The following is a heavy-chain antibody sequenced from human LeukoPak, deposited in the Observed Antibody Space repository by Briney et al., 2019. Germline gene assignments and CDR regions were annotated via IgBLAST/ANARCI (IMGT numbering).Heavy chain of an antibody. CDR1: GFTFSHYS. CDR3: ARNWNYRVYYYYYYMDV. CDR2: ISSSSSFI. V-gene: IGHV3-21*01. Sequence: GGSLRLSCAVSGFTFSHYSMTWVRQAPGKGLEWVSSISSSSSFIYYADSVKGRFTISRDNAKNSLYLQMNGLRAEDTAVYYCARNWNYRVYYYYYYMDVWGKGTTVTVSS. J-gene: IGHJ6*03. D-gene: IGHD1-7*01.